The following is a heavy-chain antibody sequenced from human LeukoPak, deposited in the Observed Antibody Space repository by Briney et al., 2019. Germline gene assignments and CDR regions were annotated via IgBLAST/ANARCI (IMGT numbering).Heavy chain of an antibody. J-gene: IGHJ4*02. V-gene: IGHV3-23*01. D-gene: IGHD2-2*01. CDR2: ISGSGGST. CDR1: GFTFSSYA. CDR3: ALDIVVVPAAVVDY. Sequence: GGSLRLSCAASGFTFSSYAMTWVRQAPGKGLEWVSAISGSGGSTYYADSVKGRFTISRDNSKNTLYLQMNSLRAEDTAVYYCALDIVVVPAAVVDYWGQGTLVTVSS.